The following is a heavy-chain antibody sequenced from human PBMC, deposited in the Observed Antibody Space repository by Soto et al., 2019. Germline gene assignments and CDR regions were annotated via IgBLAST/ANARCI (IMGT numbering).Heavy chain of an antibody. J-gene: IGHJ5*02. CDR2: MYHGGTT. Sequence: LQLQESGPGVVKPSETLSLTCSVSGGSISSGRYYWGWIRQTPGRGLEWIASMYHGGTTYSNPSVKSRVTISVDTSRNQFSLRLTSVTAADAAVDFCARRVVSAASTNWFDPWGQGTLVTVS. V-gene: IGHV4-39*01. CDR3: ARRVVSAASTNWFDP. CDR1: GGSISSGRYY. D-gene: IGHD6-13*01.